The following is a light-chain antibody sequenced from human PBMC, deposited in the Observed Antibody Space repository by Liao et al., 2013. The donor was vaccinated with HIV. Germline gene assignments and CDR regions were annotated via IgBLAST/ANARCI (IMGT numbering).Light chain of an antibody. CDR2: QDS. Sequence: SYELTQPPSVSVSPGQTASITCSGNKLGDKYAFWYQQKPGQSPVLVIYQDSKRPSGIPGRFSGSSSGNTGTLTISGTQPMDEGDYYCQVWDRGPALFGGGTKLTVL. CDR1: KLGDKY. V-gene: IGLV3-1*01. J-gene: IGLJ2*01. CDR3: QVWDRGPAL.